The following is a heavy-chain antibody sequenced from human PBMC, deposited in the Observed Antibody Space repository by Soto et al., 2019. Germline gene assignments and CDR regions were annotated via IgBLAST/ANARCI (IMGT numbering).Heavy chain of an antibody. CDR2: ISRDGTRI. D-gene: IGHD3-9*01. Sequence: EVQLVESGGGLVQPGGSLRLSCAAAGFTFSNYWMHWVRQAPGKGLMWVSRISRDGTRITYTDLVKGRFTISRDNAKNTVFLQMNSLRAEDTAVYYCARDFENDGNYHMDVWGSGTTVTVSS. J-gene: IGHJ6*03. V-gene: IGHV3-74*03. CDR1: GFTFSNYW. CDR3: ARDFENDGNYHMDV.